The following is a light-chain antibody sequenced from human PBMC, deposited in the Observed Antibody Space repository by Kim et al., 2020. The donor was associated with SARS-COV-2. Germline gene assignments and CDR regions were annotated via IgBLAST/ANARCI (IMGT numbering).Light chain of an antibody. CDR1: SSDVGGYNY. V-gene: IGLV2-14*01. CDR2: EVS. J-gene: IGLJ3*02. Sequence: QSALTQPASVSGSPGQSITISCTGTSSDVGGYNYVSWYQQHPGKAPKLMIYEVSNRPSGVSNRFSGSKSGNTASLTISGLHAEDEADYYCSSYTSSSTLWVFGGGTQLTVL. CDR3: SSYTSSSTLWV.